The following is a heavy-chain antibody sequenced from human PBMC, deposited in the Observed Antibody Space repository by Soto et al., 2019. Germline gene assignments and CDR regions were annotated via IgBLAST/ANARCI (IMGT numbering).Heavy chain of an antibody. Sequence: GGSLRLSCEVSGFIFSEYEFNWVRQAPGKGLEWVSYIGKNGRDIYDADSVKGRFTISRDDDKSTLYLQMNSLRAEDTAVYYCAKVAPRNCGGDCYLGYWGQGTLVTVPQ. D-gene: IGHD2-21*02. V-gene: IGHV3-48*03. CDR2: IGKNGRDI. CDR1: GFIFSEYE. CDR3: AKVAPRNCGGDCYLGY. J-gene: IGHJ4*02.